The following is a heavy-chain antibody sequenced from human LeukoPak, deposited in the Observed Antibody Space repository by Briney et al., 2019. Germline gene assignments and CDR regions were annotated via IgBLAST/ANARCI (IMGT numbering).Heavy chain of an antibody. V-gene: IGHV4-39*07. Sequence: PSETLSLTCTVSGGSISSSTYYWGWIRQSPGRGLEWIGSIYYSGSTFYNPSLKSRVTISIDTSKNQFSLKVSSVTAADTAVYYCARDEYSYGSRTHPYFFDYWGQGTLVTVSS. CDR2: IYYSGST. D-gene: IGHD5-18*01. J-gene: IGHJ4*02. CDR1: GGSISSSTYY. CDR3: ARDEYSYGSRTHPYFFDY.